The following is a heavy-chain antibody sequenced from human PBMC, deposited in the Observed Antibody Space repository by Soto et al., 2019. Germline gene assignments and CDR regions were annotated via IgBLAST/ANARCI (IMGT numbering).Heavy chain of an antibody. CDR1: GYTFTSYD. J-gene: IGHJ4*02. V-gene: IGHV1-8*01. CDR2: MNPNSGNT. CDR3: AREIYYYGSGSNPNDY. Sequence: ASVKVSCKASGYTFTSYDISWVRQATGQGLEWMGWMNPNSGNTGYAQKLQGRVTMTTDTSMSTAYMELSSLRSDDTAVYYCAREIYYYGSGSNPNDYWGQGTLVTVSS. D-gene: IGHD3-10*01.